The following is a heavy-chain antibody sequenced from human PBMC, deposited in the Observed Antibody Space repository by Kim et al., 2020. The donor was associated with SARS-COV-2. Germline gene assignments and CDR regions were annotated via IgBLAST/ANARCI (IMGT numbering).Heavy chain of an antibody. J-gene: IGHJ4*02. Sequence: SETLSLTCTVSGGSISSGGYYWSWIRQHPGKGLEWIGYIYYSGSTYYNPSLKSRVTISVDTSKNQFSLKLSSVTAADTAVYYCAREIVVVPAAMSNYFDYWGQGTLVTVSS. D-gene: IGHD2-2*01. CDR2: IYYSGST. V-gene: IGHV4-31*03. CDR3: AREIVVVPAAMSNYFDY. CDR1: GGSISSGGYY.